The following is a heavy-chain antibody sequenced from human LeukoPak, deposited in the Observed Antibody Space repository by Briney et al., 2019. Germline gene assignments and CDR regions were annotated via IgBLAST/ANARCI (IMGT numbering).Heavy chain of an antibody. CDR1: GFTFSSYS. D-gene: IGHD2-15*01. J-gene: IGHJ4*02. Sequence: PGRSLRLSCAASGFTFSSYSMNWVRQAPGKGLEWVSAISGSGGSTYYADSVKGRFTISRDNSKNTLYLQMNSLRAEDTAVYYCAKDLGRCSGGSCCSGSLDYWGQGTLVTVSS. CDR3: AKDLGRCSGGSCCSGSLDY. V-gene: IGHV3-23*01. CDR2: ISGSGGST.